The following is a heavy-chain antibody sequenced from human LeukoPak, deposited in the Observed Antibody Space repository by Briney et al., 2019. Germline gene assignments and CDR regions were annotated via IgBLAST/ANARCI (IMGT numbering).Heavy chain of an antibody. Sequence: GGSLRLSCGASGFTFDDYWMSWVRQAPGQGLEWVTNINQDGSEKYYLDSAKGRSTISRDNARNSLYLQVNSLRAEDTAVYYCARGGTSGYSSTRHFWGGNYYFDYWGQGSLVTVSS. CDR2: INQDGSEK. CDR3: ARGGTSGYSSTRHFWGGNYYFDY. J-gene: IGHJ4*02. CDR1: GFTFDDYW. V-gene: IGHV3-7*01. D-gene: IGHD2-2*01.